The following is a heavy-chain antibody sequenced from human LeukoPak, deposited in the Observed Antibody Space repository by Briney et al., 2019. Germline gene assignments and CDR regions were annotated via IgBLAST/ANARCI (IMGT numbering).Heavy chain of an antibody. Sequence: PGGSLRLSCAPSGFTVSSNYISWVRQAPGKGLEWVSVIYNGGSTYYADSVKGRFTISRDNSKNTLYLQMNSLRAEDTAVYYCASRNYYDSSGYFDAFDIWGQGTMVTVSS. D-gene: IGHD3-22*01. CDR1: GFTVSSNY. CDR2: IYNGGST. J-gene: IGHJ3*02. V-gene: IGHV3-53*01. CDR3: ASRNYYDSSGYFDAFDI.